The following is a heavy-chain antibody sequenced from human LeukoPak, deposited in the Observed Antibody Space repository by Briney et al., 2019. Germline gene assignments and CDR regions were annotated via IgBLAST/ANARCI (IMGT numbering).Heavy chain of an antibody. V-gene: IGHV1-18*01. CDR1: GYTFTSYG. Sequence: APVKVSCKASGYTFTSYGISWVRQAPGQGLEWMGWISAYNGNTNYAQKLQGRVTMTTDTSTSTAYMELRSLRSDDTAVYYCARGSAGRRYYDFWSGYYSPWFDPWGQGTLVTVSS. D-gene: IGHD3-3*01. CDR3: ARGSAGRRYYDFWSGYYSPWFDP. J-gene: IGHJ5*02. CDR2: ISAYNGNT.